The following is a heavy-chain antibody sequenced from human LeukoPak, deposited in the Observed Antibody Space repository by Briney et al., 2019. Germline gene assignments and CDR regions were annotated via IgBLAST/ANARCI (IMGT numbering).Heavy chain of an antibody. CDR2: ISGSGGST. V-gene: IGHV3-23*01. CDR1: GFTVSGNY. Sequence: GGSLRLSCAASGFTVSGNYMSWVRQAPGKGLEWVSAISGSGGSTYYADSVKGRFTISRDNSKNTLYLQMNSLRAEDTAVYYCAKVGYCSSTSCYWRGTYYFDYWGQGTLVTVSS. D-gene: IGHD2-2*01. J-gene: IGHJ4*02. CDR3: AKVGYCSSTSCYWRGTYYFDY.